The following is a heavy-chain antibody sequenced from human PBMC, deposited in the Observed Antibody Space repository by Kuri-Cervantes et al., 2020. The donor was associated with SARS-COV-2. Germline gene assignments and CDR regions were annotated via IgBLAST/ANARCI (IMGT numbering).Heavy chain of an antibody. J-gene: IGHJ5*02. CDR3: ARGTNWPPDGWFDP. CDR1: GDSVSSKIAA. Sequence: SCAISGDSVSSKIAAWNWIRQSPSRGLEWLGRTYYRSKWYDDYAVSVKSRISINPDTSKNQFSLHLNSVTPEDTAVYYCARGTNWPPDGWFDPWGQGTLVTDSS. V-gene: IGHV6-1*01. CDR2: TYYRSKWYD. D-gene: IGHD7-27*01.